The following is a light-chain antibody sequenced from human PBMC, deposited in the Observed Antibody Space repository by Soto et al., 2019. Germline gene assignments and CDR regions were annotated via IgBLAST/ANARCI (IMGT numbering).Light chain of an antibody. Sequence: EIVLTQSPATLSLSPGERATLSCRASQSVNSYLAWYQQKPGQAPRLLIYDASNRATGIPARFSGSGPGTDFTLTISSLEPEDFAVYYCQQRSNWLFGGGTKVEIK. CDR2: DAS. CDR1: QSVNSY. V-gene: IGKV3-11*01. J-gene: IGKJ4*01. CDR3: QQRSNWL.